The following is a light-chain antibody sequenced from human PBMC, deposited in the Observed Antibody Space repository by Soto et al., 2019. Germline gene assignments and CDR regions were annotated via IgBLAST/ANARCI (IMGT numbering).Light chain of an antibody. J-gene: IGLJ2*01. CDR3: SSYTSSSTPVV. CDR1: SSDVGGYNY. V-gene: IGLV2-14*01. Sequence: QSALTQPASVSGSPGQSITISCTGTSSDVGGYNYVSWYQQHPGKAPKLMIYEVSNRPSGVSNRFSGSKSGNTASLTISGLQAEDEADYYCSSYTSSSTPVVCGGGTTLTVL. CDR2: EVS.